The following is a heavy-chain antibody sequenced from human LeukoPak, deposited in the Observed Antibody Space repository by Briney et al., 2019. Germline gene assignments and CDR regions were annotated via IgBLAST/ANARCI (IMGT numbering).Heavy chain of an antibody. CDR3: AGRYCSGGSCSGAPGYFDY. J-gene: IGHJ4*02. Sequence: SETLSLTCTVSGGSISSSRYYWGWIRQPPGKGLEWIGSIYYSGSTYYNPSLKSRVTISVDTSKNQFSLKLSSVTAADTAVYYCAGRYCSGGSCSGAPGYFDYWGQGTLVTVSS. CDR1: GGSISSSRYY. D-gene: IGHD2-15*01. CDR2: IYYSGST. V-gene: IGHV4-39*01.